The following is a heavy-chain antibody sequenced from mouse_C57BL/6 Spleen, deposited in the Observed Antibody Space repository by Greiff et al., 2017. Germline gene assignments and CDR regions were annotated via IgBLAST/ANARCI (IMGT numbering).Heavy chain of an antibody. CDR1: GYSITSGYY. V-gene: IGHV3-6*01. Sequence: VQLKQSGPGLVKPSQSLSLTCSVTGYSITSGYYWNWIRQFPGNKLEWMGYISYDGSNNYNPSLKNRISITRDTSKNQFFLKLNSVTTEDTATYYCARETTVVATKAMDYWGQGTSVTVSS. J-gene: IGHJ4*01. D-gene: IGHD1-1*01. CDR2: ISYDGSN. CDR3: ARETTVVATKAMDY.